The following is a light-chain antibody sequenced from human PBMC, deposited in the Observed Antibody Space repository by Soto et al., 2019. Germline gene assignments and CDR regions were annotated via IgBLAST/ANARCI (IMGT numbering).Light chain of an antibody. J-gene: IGLJ1*01. V-gene: IGLV2-14*01. Sequence: QSVLTQPASVSGSPGQSITISCTGTSSDIGRYNYVSWFQQHPGKVPKLMIFEVNYRPSGVSDRFSGSKSGNAASLTITGLQAEDEADYYCTSCITANTRCVFGSGTKVTVL. CDR2: EVN. CDR1: SSDIGRYNY. CDR3: TSCITANTRCV.